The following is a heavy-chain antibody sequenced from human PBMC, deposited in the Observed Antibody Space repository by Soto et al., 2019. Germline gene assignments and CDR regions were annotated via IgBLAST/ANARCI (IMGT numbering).Heavy chain of an antibody. CDR3: ARSGHLFDY. J-gene: IGHJ4*02. CDR1: GGSFNDYY. D-gene: IGHD3-10*01. Sequence: SETLSLTCAVYGGSFNDYYWSWIRQPPGKGLEWIGEINHTGHTNYNPSLKSRVTISVDTSKNQFSLKLTSVTAADTAVYYCARSGHLFDYWGQGILVTVSS. CDR2: INHTGHT. V-gene: IGHV4-34*01.